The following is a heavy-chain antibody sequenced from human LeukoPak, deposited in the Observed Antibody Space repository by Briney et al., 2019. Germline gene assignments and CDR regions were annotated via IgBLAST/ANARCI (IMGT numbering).Heavy chain of an antibody. CDR2: ISAYNGNT. V-gene: IGHV1-18*01. CDR3: ARHGSGSYAHGMDV. D-gene: IGHD3-10*01. CDR1: XYTFTSYG. J-gene: IGHJ6*02. Sequence: XXSCKASXYTFTSYGISWVRQAPGQGLEWMGWISAYNGNTNYAQKLQGRVTMTTDTSTSTAYMELRSLRSDDTAVYYCARHGSGSYAHGMDVWGQGTTVTVSS.